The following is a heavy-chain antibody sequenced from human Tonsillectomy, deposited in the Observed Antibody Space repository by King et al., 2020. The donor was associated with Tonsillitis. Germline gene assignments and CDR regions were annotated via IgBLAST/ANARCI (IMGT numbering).Heavy chain of an antibody. J-gene: IGHJ4*02. CDR1: GGSFSGYY. CDR2: ISPSGST. V-gene: IGHV4-34*01. D-gene: IGHD4-17*01. Sequence: QKKQGGAGLLKPSQTLSLTCAVYGGSFSGYYWNWIRQPPGKGLEWIGEISPSGSTNFNPSLKSRVTMSADTSKNQFSLNLTSVTAADTAVYYCAGDRDYGDYRDSWGQGTLVTVSS. CDR3: AGDRDYGDYRDS.